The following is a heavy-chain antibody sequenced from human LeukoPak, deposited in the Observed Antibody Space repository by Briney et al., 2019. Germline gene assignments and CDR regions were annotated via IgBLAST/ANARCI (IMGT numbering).Heavy chain of an antibody. Sequence: GGSLRLSCAASGFTFSSYEMTWVRQAPGKGLEWVSYISSSGSTIYYADSVKGRFTISRDNAKNSLYLQMNSLRAEDMALYYCARSYGSGSYYFDYWGQGTLVTVSS. D-gene: IGHD3-10*01. CDR2: ISSSGSTI. J-gene: IGHJ4*02. CDR3: ARSYGSGSYYFDY. V-gene: IGHV3-48*03. CDR1: GFTFSSYE.